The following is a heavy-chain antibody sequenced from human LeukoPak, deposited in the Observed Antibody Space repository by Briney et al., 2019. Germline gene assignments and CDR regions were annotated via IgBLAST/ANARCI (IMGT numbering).Heavy chain of an antibody. Sequence: GGSLRLSCAASGFTFSSYAMSWVRQAPGKGLEWVSAIGGSVGSTYYADSVKGRFTISRDNSKNTLYLQMNSLRAEDTAVYYCAKGHSTIFGVVIIPNWFDPWGQGTLVTVSS. J-gene: IGHJ5*02. CDR3: AKGHSTIFGVVIIPNWFDP. V-gene: IGHV3-23*01. D-gene: IGHD3-3*01. CDR2: IGGSVGST. CDR1: GFTFSSYA.